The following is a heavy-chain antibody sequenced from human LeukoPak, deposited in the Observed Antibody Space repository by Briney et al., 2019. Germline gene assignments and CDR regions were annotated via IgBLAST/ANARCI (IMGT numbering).Heavy chain of an antibody. D-gene: IGHD5-12*01. V-gene: IGHV1-18*01. Sequence: ASVKVSCKASGYTFTSYGISWVRQAPGQGLEWMGWISAYNGNTNYAQKLQGRVTMTTDTSTSTAYMELRSLRSDDTAVYYCAREGAARLFGATIGPIIDYWGQGTLVTVSS. J-gene: IGHJ4*02. CDR3: AREGAARLFGATIGPIIDY. CDR1: GYTFTSYG. CDR2: ISAYNGNT.